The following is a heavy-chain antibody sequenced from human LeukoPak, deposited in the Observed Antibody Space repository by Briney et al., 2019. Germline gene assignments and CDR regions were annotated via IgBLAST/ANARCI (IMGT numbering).Heavy chain of an antibody. Sequence: SSVKVSCKASGGTFSSYAISWVRQAPGQGLEWMGVINPSGTGTSYAQKFQGRITMSRDTSTSTVYMELSSLRSEDTAFYYCATDHSMANTAWWFDPWGQGTLVTVSS. J-gene: IGHJ5*02. D-gene: IGHD5-24*01. CDR2: INPSGTGT. CDR1: GGTFSSYA. CDR3: ATDHSMANTAWWFDP. V-gene: IGHV1-46*01.